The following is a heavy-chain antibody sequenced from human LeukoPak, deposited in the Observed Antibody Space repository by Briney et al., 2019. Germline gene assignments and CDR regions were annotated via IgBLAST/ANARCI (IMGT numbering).Heavy chain of an antibody. J-gene: IGHJ6*02. D-gene: IGHD1-26*01. CDR1: GDSFSNYG. Sequence: ASVKVSCKASGDSFSNYGFAWVRQAPGQGLEWMGWISSDSGDRYYAQNFQHRVTMTTDTSTTTGYMELRSLRSDDTAVYYCASGSYLWGGMDVWGQGTTVTVSS. CDR2: ISSDSGDR. V-gene: IGHV1-18*01. CDR3: ASGSYLWGGMDV.